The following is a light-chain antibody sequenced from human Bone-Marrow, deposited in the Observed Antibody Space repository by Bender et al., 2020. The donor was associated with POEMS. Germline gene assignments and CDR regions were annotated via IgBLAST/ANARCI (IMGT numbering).Light chain of an antibody. CDR1: SRDLDPFDS. Sequence: QSVLTQPPSVSGSPGQSITISCTGTSRDLDPFDSVSWYQHLPDKAPQLLIYEVTNRPSGISDRFSGSKSANTASLTISGLQAEDEADYYCASFSSAVYSVIFGGGTRVSVL. CDR3: ASFSSAVYSVI. J-gene: IGLJ2*01. CDR2: EVT. V-gene: IGLV2-14*01.